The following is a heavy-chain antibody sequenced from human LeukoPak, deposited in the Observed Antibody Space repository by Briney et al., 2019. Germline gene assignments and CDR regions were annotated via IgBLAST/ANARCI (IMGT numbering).Heavy chain of an antibody. V-gene: IGHV5-51*01. Sequence: KRGESLKISCKGSGYSINNYWIGWVRQMPGKGLEWMGIIYPGDSDTRYSPSFQGQVTISADKSISTAYLQWSSLKASDTAMYYCASRIQLWSHAFDIWGQGTMVTVSS. CDR1: GYSINNYW. J-gene: IGHJ3*02. CDR3: ASRIQLWSHAFDI. CDR2: IYPGDSDT. D-gene: IGHD5-18*01.